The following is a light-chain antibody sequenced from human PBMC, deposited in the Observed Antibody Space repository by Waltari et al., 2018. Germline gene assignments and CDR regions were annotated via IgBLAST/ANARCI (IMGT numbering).Light chain of an antibody. CDR3: CAHAGGGTHYA. CDR2: EGT. Sequence: QSALTQPASVSGSPGQSITISCTGTSSDVGSSNRVSWYQQHPGKGPKILIYEGTQRLSGVSDRFSGSKSGTTASLTLSGLQPEDEADYYCCAHAGGGTHYAFGTGTKVTVL. CDR1: SSDVGSSNR. V-gene: IGLV2-23*01. J-gene: IGLJ1*01.